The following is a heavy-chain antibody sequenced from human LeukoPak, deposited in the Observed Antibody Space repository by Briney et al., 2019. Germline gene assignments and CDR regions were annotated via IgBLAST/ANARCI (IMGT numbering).Heavy chain of an antibody. CDR3: ARENYYDSSGYYYFNWFDP. CDR1: GGTFSSYA. J-gene: IGHJ5*02. Sequence: GASVKVSCKASGGTFSSYAISWVRQAPGQGLEWMGRIIPTLGIANYAQKFQGRVTITADKSTSTAYMELSSLRSEDTAAYYCARENYYDSSGYYYFNWFDPWGQGTLVTVSS. D-gene: IGHD3-22*01. V-gene: IGHV1-69*04. CDR2: IIPTLGIA.